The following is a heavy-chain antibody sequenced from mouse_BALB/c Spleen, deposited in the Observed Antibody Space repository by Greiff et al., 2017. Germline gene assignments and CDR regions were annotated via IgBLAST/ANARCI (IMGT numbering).Heavy chain of an antibody. D-gene: IGHD2-4*01. CDR1: GYTFTDYN. CDR2: INPNNGGT. CDR3: ARNHDYEGGYFDY. J-gene: IGHJ2*01. Sequence: VHVKQSGPELVKPGASVKIPCKASGYTFTDYNMDWVKQSHGKSLEWIGDINPNNGGTIYNQKFKGKATLTVDKSSSTAYMELRSLTSEDTAVYYCARNHDYEGGYFDYWGQGTTLTVSS. V-gene: IGHV1-18*01.